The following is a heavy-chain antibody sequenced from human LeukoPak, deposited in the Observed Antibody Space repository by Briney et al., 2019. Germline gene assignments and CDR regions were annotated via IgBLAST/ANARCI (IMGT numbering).Heavy chain of an antibody. CDR3: AKVAYALNAFDI. V-gene: IGHV3-7*02. CDR2: INLDGSGE. J-gene: IGHJ3*02. D-gene: IGHD2-15*01. Sequence: GGSLRLSCAASGFSFSNYWMSWVRQAPGEGLEWVANINLDGSGENYVDSVKGRFTISRDNAKNSLYLQMNSLRAEDTAVYYCAKVAYALNAFDIWGQGTMVTVSS. CDR1: GFSFSNYW.